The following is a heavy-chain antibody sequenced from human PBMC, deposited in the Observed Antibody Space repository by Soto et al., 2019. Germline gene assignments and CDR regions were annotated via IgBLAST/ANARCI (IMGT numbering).Heavy chain of an antibody. Sequence: SWAASGFTFSSYCMHWVRQAPGKGLEWVAVISYDGSNKYYADSVKGRFTISRDNSKNTLYLQMNSLRAEDTAVYYCAKEGGWATVTTRSYYYYGMDVWGQGTTVTVSS. CDR1: GFTFSSYC. V-gene: IGHV3-30*18. CDR2: ISYDGSNK. J-gene: IGHJ6*02. D-gene: IGHD4-4*01. CDR3: AKEGGWATVTTRSYYYYGMDV.